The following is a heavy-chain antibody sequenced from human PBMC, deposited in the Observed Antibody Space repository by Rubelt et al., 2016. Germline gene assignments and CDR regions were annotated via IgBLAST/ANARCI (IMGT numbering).Heavy chain of an antibody. D-gene: IGHD6-6*01. CDR1: GYTFTDYA. Sequence: AEVEKPGASVKLSCKASGYTFTDYAMHWVRQAPGQRLEYMGWINGGNGNTKYSQKFQDRVTITRDTSASTAYMELSSLTPEDTAVYYCVRGFSSSQFGNWFDPWGQGTLVTVSS. J-gene: IGHJ5*02. CDR3: VRGFSSSQFGNWFDP. V-gene: IGHV1-3*01. CDR2: INGGNGNT.